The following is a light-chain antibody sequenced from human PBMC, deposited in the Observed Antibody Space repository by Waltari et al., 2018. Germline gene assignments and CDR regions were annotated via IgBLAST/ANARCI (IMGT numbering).Light chain of an antibody. CDR2: EVI. CDR3: SSFTTRSTYA. Sequence: QPALTQPASVSGSPGQSITISCTGTSSDVGAFDSVSWYQQHPGKAPQLIIYEVIRRPSGISDRFSGSKSDNTASLTIFDLQPEDEADYYCSSFTTRSTYAFGAGTKVTVL. J-gene: IGLJ1*01. CDR1: SSDVGAFDS. V-gene: IGLV2-14*01.